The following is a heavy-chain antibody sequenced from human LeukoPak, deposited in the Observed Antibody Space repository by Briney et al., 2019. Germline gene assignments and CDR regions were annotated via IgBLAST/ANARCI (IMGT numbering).Heavy chain of an antibody. D-gene: IGHD5-18*01. CDR1: GFTFSSYN. V-gene: IGHV3-48*02. CDR3: ARSTAGYGY. CDR2: ISSTSSNI. J-gene: IGHJ4*02. Sequence: GGSLRLSCAASGFTFSSYNMKWVRQAPGKGVEWGSFISSTSSNINYADSVQARFTTSRDNAKNSLYLQMNGLRDEDTAVYYCARSTAGYGYWGQGTLVTVSS.